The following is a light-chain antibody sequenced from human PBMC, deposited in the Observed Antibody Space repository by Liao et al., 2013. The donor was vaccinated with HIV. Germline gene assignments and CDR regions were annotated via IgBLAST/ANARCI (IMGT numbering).Light chain of an antibody. CDR2: QGT. CDR1: TLGHKS. V-gene: IGLV3-1*01. CDR3: QVWDRGPAL. Sequence: YELTQPPSVSVSPGQTASITCSGATLGHKSPSWYQQRPGQPPVLVIYQGTKRPSGIPGRFSGSSSGNTGTLTISGTQPMDEGDYYCQVWDRGPALFGGGTKLTVL. J-gene: IGLJ2*01.